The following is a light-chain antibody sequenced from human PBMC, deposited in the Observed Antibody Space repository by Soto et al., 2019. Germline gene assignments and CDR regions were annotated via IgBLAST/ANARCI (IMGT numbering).Light chain of an antibody. CDR1: QSLLRS. Sequence: DIQMTQSPSTLSASVGVRVTITCRASQSLLRSLAWYQQKAGKAPKLLIYDASNLQSGVPSRFSGSGSGTEFTLTISGLQPDDFATYYCQQYIAYSYSFGQGTKLEIK. V-gene: IGKV1-5*01. J-gene: IGKJ2*01. CDR3: QQYIAYSYS. CDR2: DAS.